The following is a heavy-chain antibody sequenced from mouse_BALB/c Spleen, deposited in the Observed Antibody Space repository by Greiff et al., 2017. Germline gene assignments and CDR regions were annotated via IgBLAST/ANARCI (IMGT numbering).Heavy chain of an antibody. J-gene: IGHJ4*01. CDR2: IWSGGST. V-gene: IGHV2-2*02. CDR3: ARNPFWDFYAMDY. Sequence: VKLMESGPGLVQPSQSLSITCTVSGFSLTSYGVHWVRQSPGKGLEWLGVIWSGGSTDYNAAFISRLSISKDNSKSQVFFKMNSLQANDTAIYYCARNPFWDFYAMDYWGQGTSVTVSS. D-gene: IGHD4-1*01. CDR1: GFSLTSYG.